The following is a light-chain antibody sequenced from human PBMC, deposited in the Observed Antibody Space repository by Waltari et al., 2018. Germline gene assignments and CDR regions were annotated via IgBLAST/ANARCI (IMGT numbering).Light chain of an antibody. CDR3: QEYDDSPPWT. CDR1: QRVSSNY. V-gene: IGKV3-20*01. J-gene: IGKJ1*01. Sequence: EIVLTQSPGTLSLSPGDRATLSCRASQRVSSNYLAWFQQKPGQAPRLLIYGASSRATGIPDRFSGSGSGTDFTLTISRLEPEDFAVYYCQEYDDSPPWTFGQGTKVEIK. CDR2: GAS.